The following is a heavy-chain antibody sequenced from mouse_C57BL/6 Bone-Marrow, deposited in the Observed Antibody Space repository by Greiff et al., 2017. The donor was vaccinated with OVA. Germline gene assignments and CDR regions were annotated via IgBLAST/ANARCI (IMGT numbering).Heavy chain of an antibody. V-gene: IGHV5-6*01. J-gene: IGHJ4*01. CDR1: GFTFSSYC. Sequence: EVQGVESGGDLVKPGGSLRLSCAASGFTFSSYCMSWVRQTPDKRLEWVATISSGGSYTYYPDSVKVRFTISRDNAKNTLYLQMSSLKSEDTAMYYCAITFYAMDYWGQGTSVTVSS. D-gene: IGHD1-3*01. CDR3: AITFYAMDY. CDR2: ISSGGSYT.